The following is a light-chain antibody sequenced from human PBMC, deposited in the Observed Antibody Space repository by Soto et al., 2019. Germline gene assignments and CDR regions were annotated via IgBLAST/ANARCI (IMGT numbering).Light chain of an antibody. CDR3: QQRNNWPPIT. Sequence: EIVLTQSPGTLSLSPGERATLSCRAVQSVSNNYLAWYQQKPGQAPRLLIYDASTRATGIPARFSGSGSETDFTLTITSLEPEDFAVYYCQQRNNWPPITFGQGTRLEIK. J-gene: IGKJ5*01. V-gene: IGKV3-11*01. CDR2: DAS. CDR1: QSVSNNY.